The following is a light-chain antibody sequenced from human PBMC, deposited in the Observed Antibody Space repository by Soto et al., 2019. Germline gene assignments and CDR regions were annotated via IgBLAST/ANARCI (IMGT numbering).Light chain of an antibody. CDR2: DTN. V-gene: IGLV1-51*01. Sequence: QSVLTQPPSVSAAPGQKVTISCSGSNSNIGNGYVSWYQQLPGTAPKLLIYDTNQRPSGIPDRFSGSKSGTSATLGITGLQTGDEADYYCATWDRSMDAYVFGNGTKVTVL. J-gene: IGLJ1*01. CDR3: ATWDRSMDAYV. CDR1: NSNIGNGY.